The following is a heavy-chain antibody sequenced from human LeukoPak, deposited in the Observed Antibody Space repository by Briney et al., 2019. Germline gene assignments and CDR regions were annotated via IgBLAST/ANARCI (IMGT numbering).Heavy chain of an antibody. V-gene: IGHV3-7*01. Sequence: GGSLRLSCAASGFTFSSYWMSWVRQAPGKGLEWVAHINQDGSEEHYMDSVKARFTISRDNAKNSLSLQMNSLRAEDTAVYYCVRDGGVSGYDLLDYWGQGTLVTVSS. CDR2: INQDGSEE. D-gene: IGHD5-12*01. J-gene: IGHJ4*02. CDR3: VRDGGVSGYDLLDY. CDR1: GFTFSSYW.